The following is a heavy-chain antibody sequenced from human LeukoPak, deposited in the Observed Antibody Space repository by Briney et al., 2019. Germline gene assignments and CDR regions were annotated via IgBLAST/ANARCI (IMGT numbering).Heavy chain of an antibody. V-gene: IGHV3-9*01. J-gene: IGHJ5*01. CDR2: IIWNSHTI. Sequence: GGSLRLSCAASGFAFGDYAMHWVRQVPGKGLEWVSSIIWNSHTIAYADSVRGRFTISRDNTKNSLYLQMNSLKTEDTAFYYCAKDGQGSSWNWFDSWGQGMLVTVSS. CDR3: AKDGQGSSWNWFDS. D-gene: IGHD6-13*01. CDR1: GFAFGDYA.